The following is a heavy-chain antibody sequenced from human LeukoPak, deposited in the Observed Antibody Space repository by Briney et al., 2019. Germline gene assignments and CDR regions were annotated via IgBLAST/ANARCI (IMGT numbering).Heavy chain of an antibody. D-gene: IGHD4-17*01. CDR2: INHSGST. CDR3: ARAARGGYGDYPFDY. V-gene: IGHV4-34*01. J-gene: IGHJ4*02. Sequence: SETLSLTCAVYGGSFSGYYWSWIRQPPGKGLEWIGEINHSGSTNYNPSLKSRVTISVDTSKNQFSLKLSSVTAADTAVYYWARAARGGYGDYPFDYWGQGTLVTVSS. CDR1: GGSFSGYY.